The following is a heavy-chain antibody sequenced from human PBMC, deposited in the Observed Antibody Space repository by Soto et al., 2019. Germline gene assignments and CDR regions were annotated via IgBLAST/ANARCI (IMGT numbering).Heavy chain of an antibody. V-gene: IGHV4-30-4*01. CDR2: INYSGST. CDR1: GGSLNRGDNS. Sequence: SKTLSLTCPVHGGSLNRGDNSWTWFRQPQGKGLEWIGYINYSGSTYYNPSLKSRVTTSIDTSKNKFSLKLSSVTAADTAVYFCVCNGSLRRESYSDSWRQGPLVTVPS. D-gene: IGHD3-10*01. J-gene: IGHJ4*02. CDR3: VCNGSLRRESYSDS.